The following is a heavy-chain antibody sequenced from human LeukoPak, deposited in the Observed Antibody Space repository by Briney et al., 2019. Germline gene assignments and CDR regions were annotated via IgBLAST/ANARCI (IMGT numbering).Heavy chain of an antibody. Sequence: GGSLRLSCAASGLAFSAYKMHWVRQAPRKGLVWVSRISTDGCTTDYADFVQGRFTASRDNTKNTWSLEMNSLRAEDTAVYYCVVGGSPGYWGQGTLVTVSS. D-gene: IGHD2-15*01. J-gene: IGHJ4*02. CDR3: VVGGSPGY. CDR2: ISTDGCTT. CDR1: GLAFSAYK. V-gene: IGHV3-74*01.